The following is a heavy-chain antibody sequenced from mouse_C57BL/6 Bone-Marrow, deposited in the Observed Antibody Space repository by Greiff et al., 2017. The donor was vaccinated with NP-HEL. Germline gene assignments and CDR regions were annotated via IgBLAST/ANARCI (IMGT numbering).Heavy chain of an antibody. J-gene: IGHJ2*01. Sequence: EVQLQQSGPELVKPGASVKISCKASGYTFTDYYMNWVKQSHGKSLEWIGDINPNNGGTSYNQKFKGKATLTVDKSSSTAYMELRSLTSEDSAVYYWARSGLGLGLGQNWDGYWGQGTTLTVSS. D-gene: IGHD4-1*01. V-gene: IGHV1-26*01. CDR3: ARSGLGLGLGQNWDGY. CDR2: INPNNGGT. CDR1: GYTFTDYY.